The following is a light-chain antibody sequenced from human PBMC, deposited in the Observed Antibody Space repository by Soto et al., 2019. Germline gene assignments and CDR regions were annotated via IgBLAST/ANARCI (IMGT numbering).Light chain of an antibody. CDR3: AAWDDSLNGYV. Sequence: QSVLTQPASVSGSPGQSITISCTGTSSDVGGYKYVSWYQQHPDKAPKLIIFEVSNRPSGISSRFSGSKSGNTASLTISGLQAEDEADYYCAAWDDSLNGYVFGTGTKVTVL. CDR1: SSDVGGYKY. J-gene: IGLJ1*01. V-gene: IGLV2-14*01. CDR2: EVS.